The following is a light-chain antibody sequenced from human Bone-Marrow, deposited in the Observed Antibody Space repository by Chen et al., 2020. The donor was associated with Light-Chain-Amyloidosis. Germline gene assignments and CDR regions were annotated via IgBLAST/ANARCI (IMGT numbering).Light chain of an antibody. V-gene: IGLV6-57*01. CDR2: EDD. J-gene: IGLJ3*02. CDR1: SGSIATNY. CDR3: QSYQGSSQGV. Sequence: NFMLTQPHSVSESPGKTVIISCTRSSGSIATNYVQWYQQRPGSSPTTVIYEDDQRPSGVPDRFSGSIDRSSKSASRTISGLKTEDEAGYYCQSYQGSSQGVFGGGTKLTVL.